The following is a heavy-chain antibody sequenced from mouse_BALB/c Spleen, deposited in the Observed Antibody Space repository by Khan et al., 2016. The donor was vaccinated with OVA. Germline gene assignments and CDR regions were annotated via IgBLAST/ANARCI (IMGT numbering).Heavy chain of an antibody. V-gene: IGHV5-6-5*01. J-gene: IGHJ4*01. Sequence: EVELVESGGGLVKPGGSLKLSCAASGFTFSRYAMSWVRQTHEKRLEWVASLGCGDSTYYPDSVKGRFTISRDNARNIMYLQMSSLRSEDTAIYYCASLYAMDYWGQGTSVTVSS. CDR2: LGCGDST. CDR1: GFTFSRYA. CDR3: ASLYAMDY.